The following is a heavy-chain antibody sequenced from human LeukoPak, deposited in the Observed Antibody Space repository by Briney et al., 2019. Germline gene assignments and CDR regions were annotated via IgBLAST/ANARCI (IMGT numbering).Heavy chain of an antibody. CDR1: GFTFSSYG. CDR2: IYSDNT. D-gene: IGHD4/OR15-4a*01. J-gene: IGHJ4*02. CDR3: ARRAGAYSHPHDY. V-gene: IGHV3-53*01. Sequence: PGGSLRLSCAASGFTFSSYGMSWVRQAPGKGLEWVSFIYSDNTHYSDSVKGRFTISRDNSKNTLYLQMNSLRAEDTAVYYCARRAGAYSHPHDYWGQGTLVTVSS.